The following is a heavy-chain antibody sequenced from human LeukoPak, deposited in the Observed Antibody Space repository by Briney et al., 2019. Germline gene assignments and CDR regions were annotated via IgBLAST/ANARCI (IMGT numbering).Heavy chain of an antibody. CDR3: TTEETLDY. J-gene: IGHJ4*02. CDR1: GFTFSNAW. V-gene: IGHV3-15*01. Sequence: GGSLRLSCAASGFTFSNAWMTWVRQAPGKGLEWVGRIKRKTDGGTTEFAAPVKGRFSISRDDSKNTMYLQMNSLKTEDTAVYYCTTEETLDYWGQGTLVTVSS. CDR2: IKRKTDGGTT.